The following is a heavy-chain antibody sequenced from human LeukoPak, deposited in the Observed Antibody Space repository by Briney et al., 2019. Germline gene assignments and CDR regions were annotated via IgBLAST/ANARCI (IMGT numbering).Heavy chain of an antibody. J-gene: IGHJ3*02. CDR1: GGSFSGYY. Sequence: SETLSLTCAAYGGSFSGYYWSWIRQPPGKGLEWIGEINHSGSTNYNPSLKTRVTISVDTSKNQFSLKLSSVTAADTAVYYCARVTPAFDIWGQGTMVTVSS. V-gene: IGHV4-34*01. CDR3: ARVTPAFDI. CDR2: INHSGST.